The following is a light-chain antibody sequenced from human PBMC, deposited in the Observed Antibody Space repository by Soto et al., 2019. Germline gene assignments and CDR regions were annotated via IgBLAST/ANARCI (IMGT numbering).Light chain of an antibody. CDR3: QQYNIWPQT. V-gene: IGKV3-15*01. Sequence: EIVMTQFPATLSVSPGERATLSCRASQSVRSNLAWYQQKPGQPPRLLIYGAFTRATGIPARFSGSGSGTEFTLTISSLQSEDFAVYFCQQYNIWPQTFGQGTKVDIK. CDR1: QSVRSN. J-gene: IGKJ1*01. CDR2: GAF.